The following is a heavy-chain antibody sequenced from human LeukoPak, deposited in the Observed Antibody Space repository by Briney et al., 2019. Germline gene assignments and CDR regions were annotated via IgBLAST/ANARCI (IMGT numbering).Heavy chain of an antibody. Sequence: GSLRLSCAASGFTFSSYSMNWVRQAPGKGLEWVSSISSSSSYVYYADSVKGRFTISRDNAKNSLYLQMNSLRAEDTAVYYCATRVAGYCSGGSCFVGMDVWGQGTTVTVSS. CDR3: ATRVAGYCSGGSCFVGMDV. CDR2: ISSSSSYV. V-gene: IGHV3-21*01. J-gene: IGHJ6*02. D-gene: IGHD2-15*01. CDR1: GFTFSSYS.